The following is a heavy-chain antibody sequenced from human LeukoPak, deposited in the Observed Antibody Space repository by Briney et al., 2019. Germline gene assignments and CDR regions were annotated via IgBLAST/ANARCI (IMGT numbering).Heavy chain of an antibody. CDR2: ISYDGSNK. J-gene: IGHJ4*02. CDR1: GFTFSAYG. D-gene: IGHD3-16*02. Sequence: GGSLRLSCAASGFTFSAYGMHWVRQAPGKGLEWVAVISYDGSNKYYADSVKGRFTISRDNSKNTLYLQMNSLRAEDTAVYYCARDEEGYYDYVWGSYRYTPTLWYWGQGTLVTVSS. V-gene: IGHV3-30*03. CDR3: ARDEEGYYDYVWGSYRYTPTLWY.